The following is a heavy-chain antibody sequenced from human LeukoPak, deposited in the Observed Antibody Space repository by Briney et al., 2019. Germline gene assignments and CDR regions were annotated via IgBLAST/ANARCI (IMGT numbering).Heavy chain of an antibody. CDR2: ISESDGTT. CDR1: GFSFTSYA. CDR3: AKGGWLDN. V-gene: IGHV3-23*01. J-gene: IGHJ4*02. Sequence: GGSLRLSCAASGFSFTSYAMSWVRQAPGKGLEWLSRISESDGTTHYADSVQGRFTISRDNSENTLFLQMISLRVDDTAVYYYAKGGWLDNWGQGTLVTVSS. D-gene: IGHD2-15*01.